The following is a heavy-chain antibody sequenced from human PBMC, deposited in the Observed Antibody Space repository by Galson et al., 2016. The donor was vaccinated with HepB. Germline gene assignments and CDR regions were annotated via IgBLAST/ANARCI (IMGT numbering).Heavy chain of an antibody. Sequence: SETLSLTCTLSGGSVSETNYYWSWIRQPPGKGLDWIETLHYSGSSYDNPSLRSRLIMFVDTSRNQLSLRLTSVTAADTAVYYCARLRKDYDSGGNFFYYFDYWGQGTLVTVSS. CDR3: ARLRKDYDSGGNFFYYFDY. J-gene: IGHJ4*02. V-gene: IGHV4-39*01. CDR2: LHYSGSS. CDR1: GGSVSETNYY. D-gene: IGHD3-22*01.